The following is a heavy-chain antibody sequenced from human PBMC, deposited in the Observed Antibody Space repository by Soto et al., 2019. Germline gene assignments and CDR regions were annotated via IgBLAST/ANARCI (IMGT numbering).Heavy chain of an antibody. D-gene: IGHD3-9*01. Sequence: QVQLVESGGGVVQPGRSLRLSCAASGFTFSTYAMHWVRQAPGKGLEWVAVISHDGSNKYYADSVKGRFTISRDNSKNTLDLQMNSLRAEDTAVYYCARGVVILTGFPIGGMDVWGQGTTVSVCS. V-gene: IGHV3-30-3*01. CDR1: GFTFSTYA. J-gene: IGHJ6*02. CDR3: ARGVVILTGFPIGGMDV. CDR2: ISHDGSNK.